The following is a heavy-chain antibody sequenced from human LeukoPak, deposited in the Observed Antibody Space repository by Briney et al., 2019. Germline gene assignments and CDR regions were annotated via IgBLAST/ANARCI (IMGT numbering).Heavy chain of an antibody. J-gene: IGHJ6*02. D-gene: IGHD3-10*01. Sequence: SETLSLTCTVSVGSLSSYYWSWIRQPPGKGLEWIGYIYYSGSTNYNPSLKSRVTISVDTSKNQFSLKLSSVTAADTAVYYCARDVLLWFGDDYYYYYGIDVWGQGTTVTASS. CDR2: IYYSGST. CDR3: ARDVLLWFGDDYYYYYGIDV. V-gene: IGHV4-59*01. CDR1: VGSLSSYY.